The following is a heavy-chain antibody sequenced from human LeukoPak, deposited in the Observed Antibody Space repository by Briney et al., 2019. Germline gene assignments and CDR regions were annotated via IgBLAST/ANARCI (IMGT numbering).Heavy chain of an antibody. V-gene: IGHV3-30*04. Sequence: GGSLRLSCAASGFTFSSYAMHWVRQAPGKGLEWVAVISYDGSNKYYADSVKGRFTISRDNSKNTLYLQMNSLRAEDTAVHYCARDSPTVTTGPYCYYYYMDVWGKGTTVTVSS. CDR2: ISYDGSNK. J-gene: IGHJ6*03. CDR1: GFTFSSYA. D-gene: IGHD4-17*01. CDR3: ARDSPTVTTGPYCYYYYMDV.